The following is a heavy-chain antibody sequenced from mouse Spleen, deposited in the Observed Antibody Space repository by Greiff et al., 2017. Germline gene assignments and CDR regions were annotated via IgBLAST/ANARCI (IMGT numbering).Heavy chain of an antibody. Sequence: VQLQQSGPELVKPGASVKISCKASGYAFSSSWMNWVKQRPGKGLEWIGRIYPGDGDTNYNGKFKGKATLTADKSSSTAYMQLSSLTSEDSAVYFCAREGFWDYWGQGTTLTVSS. CDR3: AREGFWDY. CDR2: IYPGDGDT. V-gene: IGHV1-82*01. J-gene: IGHJ2*01. D-gene: IGHD3-3*01. CDR1: GYAFSSSW.